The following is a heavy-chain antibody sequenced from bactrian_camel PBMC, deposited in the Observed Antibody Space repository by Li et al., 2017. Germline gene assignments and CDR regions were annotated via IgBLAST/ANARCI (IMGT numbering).Heavy chain of an antibody. Sequence: VQLVESGGGSVQTGGTLRLSCEASGDVYCMSWFRQGSGNKREGVASLEGDGTPDYIESVKGQFTISKDNAKNTLYLQMNNLKPEDTALYYCAIGRGGMTAIQARNARMFAYWGQGTQVTVS. CDR2: LEGDGTP. D-gene: IGHD3*01. CDR1: GDVYC. V-gene: IGHV3S53*01. J-gene: IGHJ6*01. CDR3: AIGRGGMTAIQARNARMFAY.